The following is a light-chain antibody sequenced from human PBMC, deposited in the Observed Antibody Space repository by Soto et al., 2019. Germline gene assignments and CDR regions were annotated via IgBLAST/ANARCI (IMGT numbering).Light chain of an antibody. V-gene: IGKV3-15*01. Sequence: EIVITQSPANLSVSPGERATLSCRASQSVSSNLAWYQQKPGQAHRLLIYGASTRATGIPARFSGSGSGTEFTLTISSLQSEDSAVYYCQQYDKWPTRTFGQGTKLDIK. CDR3: QQYDKWPTRT. J-gene: IGKJ1*01. CDR2: GAS. CDR1: QSVSSN.